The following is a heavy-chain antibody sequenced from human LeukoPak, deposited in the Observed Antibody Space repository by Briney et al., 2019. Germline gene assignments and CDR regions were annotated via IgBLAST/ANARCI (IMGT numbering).Heavy chain of an antibody. V-gene: IGHV4-59*01. Sequence: SETLSLTCTVSGGSISSYYWSWIRQPPGKGLEWIGYIYYSGSTNYNPSLKSRVTISVDTSKKQFSLKLSSVTAADTAVYYCARDFAPALGYDYVWGSYRQEGAFDIWGQGTMVTVSS. D-gene: IGHD3-16*02. J-gene: IGHJ3*02. CDR3: ARDFAPALGYDYVWGSYRQEGAFDI. CDR1: GGSISSYY. CDR2: IYYSGST.